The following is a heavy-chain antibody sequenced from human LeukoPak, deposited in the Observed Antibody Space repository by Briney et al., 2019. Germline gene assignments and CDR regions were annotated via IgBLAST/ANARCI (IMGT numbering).Heavy chain of an antibody. Sequence: PGGSLRLSCTVSGFTFNTYAMSWVRQAPGKGLEWVSGISGSGGTTDYADSVKGRFTISRDNSKNTLYLQMNSLGAEDTAVYYCANHRGSPLYSGDYLVFDYWGQGTLVTVSS. CDR1: GFTFNTYA. J-gene: IGHJ4*02. D-gene: IGHD1-26*01. CDR2: ISGSGGTT. CDR3: ANHRGSPLYSGDYLVFDY. V-gene: IGHV3-23*01.